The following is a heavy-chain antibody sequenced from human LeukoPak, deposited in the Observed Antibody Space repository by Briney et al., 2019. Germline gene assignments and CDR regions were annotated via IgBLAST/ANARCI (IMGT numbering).Heavy chain of an antibody. CDR3: AXVFSGXDCFDY. V-gene: IGHV4-39*07. D-gene: IGHD2/OR15-2a*01. CDR2: IYYSGST. Sequence: SETLSLTCTVSGGSISSSSYYWGWIRQPPGEGLEWIGSIYYSGSTYYNPSLKSRVTISVDRSKNQFSLKLSSVTAADTAVYYCAXVFSGXDCFDYWGQXXXXXVSS. J-gene: IGHJ4*02. CDR1: GGSISSSSYY.